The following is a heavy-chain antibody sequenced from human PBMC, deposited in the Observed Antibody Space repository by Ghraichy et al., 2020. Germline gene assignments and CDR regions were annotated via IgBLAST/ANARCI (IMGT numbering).Heavy chain of an antibody. CDR2: ISYDGSNK. CDR3: AKDYDAHCGGDSSFFDY. V-gene: IGHV3-33*05. Sequence: GGSLRLSCAVSGFSFRSYGMHWVRQAPGKGLERVAFISYDGSNKYYADSVKGRFTISRDNSKNTLYLQMNSLRGEDTAVYYCAKDYDAHCGGDSSFFDYWGQGTLVTVSS. D-gene: IGHD2-21*02. CDR1: GFSFRSYG. J-gene: IGHJ4*02.